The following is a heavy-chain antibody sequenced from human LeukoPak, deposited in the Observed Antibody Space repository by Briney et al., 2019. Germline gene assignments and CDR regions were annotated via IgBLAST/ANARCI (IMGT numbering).Heavy chain of an antibody. CDR2: SNDSGGT. V-gene: IGHV4-34*01. J-gene: IGHJ3*02. Sequence: SETLSLTCAVYGGTFSGYYWSWIRQPPGKRLEWVGESNDSGGTNYNPSLKSRVTISADKSKNQVSLKLTSVTAADTAVYYCARYQFDAFDIWGQGTMVTVSS. CDR3: ARYQFDAFDI. CDR1: GGTFSGYY.